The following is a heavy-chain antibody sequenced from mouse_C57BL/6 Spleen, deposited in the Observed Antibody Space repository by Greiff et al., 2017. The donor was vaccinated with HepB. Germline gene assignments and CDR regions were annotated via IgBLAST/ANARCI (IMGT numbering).Heavy chain of an antibody. V-gene: IGHV1-76*01. Sequence: VQLQQSGAELVRPGASVKLSCKASGYTFTDYYINWVKQRPGQGLEWIARIYPGSGNTYYNEKFKGKATLTAEKSSSTAYMQLSSLTSEDSAVYFCARWRDYYGSSYGYFDYWGQGTTLTVSS. CDR2: IYPGSGNT. J-gene: IGHJ2*01. CDR3: ARWRDYYGSSYGYFDY. D-gene: IGHD1-1*01. CDR1: GYTFTDYY.